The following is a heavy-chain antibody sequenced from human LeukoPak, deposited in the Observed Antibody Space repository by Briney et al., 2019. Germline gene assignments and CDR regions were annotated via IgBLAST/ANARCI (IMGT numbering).Heavy chain of an antibody. CDR2: INHSGST. CDR3: ARLGFTFGGVIAKSFDY. Sequence: PSETLSLTCAVYGGSFSGYYWSWIRQPPGKGLEWIGEINHSGSTNYNPSLKSRVTISVDTSKNQFSLKLSSVTAADTAVYYCARLGFTFGGVIAKSFDYWGQGTLVTVSS. J-gene: IGHJ4*02. CDR1: GGSFSGYY. D-gene: IGHD3-16*02. V-gene: IGHV4-34*01.